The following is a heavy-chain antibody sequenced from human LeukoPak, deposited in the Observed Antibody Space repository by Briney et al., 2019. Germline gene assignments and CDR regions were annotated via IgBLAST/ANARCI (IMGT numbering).Heavy chain of an antibody. J-gene: IGHJ6*02. CDR3: ARRFYYAMDV. Sequence: VASVKVSCKASGYSFTGYFMQWVRLAPGQGLEWMGWINPNSGDTNYAQKFQGRVTMTRDTSISTAYMELSRLRSDDAAVYYCARRFYYAMDVWGQGTTVTVSS. CDR2: INPNSGDT. CDR1: GYSFTGYF. D-gene: IGHD3-16*01. V-gene: IGHV1-2*02.